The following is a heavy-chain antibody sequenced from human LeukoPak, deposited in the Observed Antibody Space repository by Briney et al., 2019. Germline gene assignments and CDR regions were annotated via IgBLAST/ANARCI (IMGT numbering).Heavy chain of an antibody. CDR2: ISGSGGST. CDR1: GFTFSSYA. J-gene: IGHJ4*02. Sequence: GASLRHSCAASGFTFSSYAMNWVRQAPGKGLEWVSAISGSGGSTYYADSVKGRFTISRDNSKNTLYLQMNSLRAEDTAVYYCAKVSCDYVWGSYRCPFDYWGQGTLVTVSS. V-gene: IGHV3-23*01. D-gene: IGHD3-16*02. CDR3: AKVSCDYVWGSYRCPFDY.